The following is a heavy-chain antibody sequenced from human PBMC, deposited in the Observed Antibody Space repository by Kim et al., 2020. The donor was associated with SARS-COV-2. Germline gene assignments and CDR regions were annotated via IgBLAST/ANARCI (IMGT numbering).Heavy chain of an antibody. V-gene: IGHV1-46*01. D-gene: IGHD2-8*01. CDR3: ARDNGEGGNNYFDY. J-gene: IGHJ4*02. Sequence: AQKFQGRVTMTRDTSTSTVYMKLSSLRSEDTAVYYCARDNGEGGNNYFDYWGQGTLVTVSS.